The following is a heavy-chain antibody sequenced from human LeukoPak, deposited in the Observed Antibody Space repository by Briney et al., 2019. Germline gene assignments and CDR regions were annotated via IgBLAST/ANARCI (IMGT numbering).Heavy chain of an antibody. CDR1: GFTFSSYA. CDR2: ISGSGGST. D-gene: IGHD2-2*02. J-gene: IGHJ4*02. CDR3: AKGNCRGTSCYSDY. Sequence: GGSLRLSCAASGFTFSSYAMRWVRQAPGKGLEWVSGISGSGGSTYYADSVKGRFTIARDNSKNTLYLQMNNLRAEDTAVYYCAKGNCRGTSCYSDYWGQGTLVTVSS. V-gene: IGHV3-23*01.